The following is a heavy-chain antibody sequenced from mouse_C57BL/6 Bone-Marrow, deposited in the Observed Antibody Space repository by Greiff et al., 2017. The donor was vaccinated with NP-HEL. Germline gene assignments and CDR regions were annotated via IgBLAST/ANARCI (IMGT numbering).Heavy chain of an antibody. CDR3: ARGKVDSYYCDY. CDR1: GYTFTNYW. J-gene: IGHJ2*01. CDR2: IYPGGGYT. V-gene: IGHV1-63*01. D-gene: IGHD3-2*01. Sequence: VKLQESGAELVRPGTSVKMSCKASGYTFTNYWIGWAKQRPGHGLEWIGDIYPGGGYTNYNEKFKGKATLTADKSSSTAYMQFSSLTSEDSAIYYCARGKVDSYYCDYWGQGTTLTVSS.